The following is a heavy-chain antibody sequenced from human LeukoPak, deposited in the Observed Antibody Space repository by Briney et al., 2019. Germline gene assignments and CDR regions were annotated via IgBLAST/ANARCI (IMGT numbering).Heavy chain of an antibody. CDR1: GGSINNADYY. Sequence: PSQTLSLTCTVSGGSINNADYYWSWIRQPPGKGLEWIGYIYYSENTYYNPSLKSRVIISVDTSKNQFSLKLSSVTAADTAVYYCARTYGSGTDPRSFDCWGQGTLVTVSS. CDR3: ARTYGSGTDPRSFDC. J-gene: IGHJ4*02. D-gene: IGHD3-10*01. CDR2: IYYSENT. V-gene: IGHV4-30-4*01.